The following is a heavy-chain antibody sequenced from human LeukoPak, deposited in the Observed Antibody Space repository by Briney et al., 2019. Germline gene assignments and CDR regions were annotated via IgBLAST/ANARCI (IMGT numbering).Heavy chain of an antibody. CDR2: IIPIFGTA. D-gene: IGHD1-26*01. CDR1: GGTFSSYA. Sequence: GSSVKVSCKASGGTFSSYAISWVRQAPGQGLEWMGGIIPIFGTANYAQKFQGRVTITADESTSTAYMELSSLRSEDTAVYYCARIPVPERELLPESDYWGQGTLVTVSS. J-gene: IGHJ4*02. V-gene: IGHV1-69*01. CDR3: ARIPVPERELLPESDY.